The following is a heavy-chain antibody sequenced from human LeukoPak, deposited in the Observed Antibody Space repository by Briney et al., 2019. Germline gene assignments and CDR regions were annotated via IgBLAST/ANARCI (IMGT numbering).Heavy chain of an antibody. D-gene: IGHD6-13*01. CDR2: ISSSSSYI. J-gene: IGHJ4*02. CDR1: GFTFSSYS. CDR3: ASHSSSWYLLDY. Sequence: PGGSLRLSCAASGFTFSSYSMNWVRQAPGKGLEWVSSISSSSSYINYADSVKGRFTISRDNSKNTLYLQMNSLRAEDTAVYYCASHSSSWYLLDYWGQGTLVTVSS. V-gene: IGHV3-21*04.